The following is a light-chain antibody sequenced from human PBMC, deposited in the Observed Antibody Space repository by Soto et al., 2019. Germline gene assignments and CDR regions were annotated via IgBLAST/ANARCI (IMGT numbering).Light chain of an antibody. CDR1: QSVSNNY. J-gene: IGKJ1*01. V-gene: IGKV3-20*01. CDR2: GAS. CDR3: QQYGSSGT. Sequence: EIVLTQSPGTLSLSPGERATLSCRASQSVSNNYLAWYQQKPGQAPRLLIYGASNRTTGIPDRFSGSVSGTNFALTISRLEPEDFAVYYCQQYGSSGTFSQGTKVVIK.